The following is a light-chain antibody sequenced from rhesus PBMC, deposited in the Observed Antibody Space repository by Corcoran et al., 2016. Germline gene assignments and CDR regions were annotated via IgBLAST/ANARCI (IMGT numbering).Light chain of an antibody. CDR1: SSDIGGYNN. CDR2: EVS. CDR3: CSYAGSYAFV. V-gene: IGLV2-32*01. Sequence: QAALTQPRSVSGSPEQSVTISCTGTSSDIGGYNNVSWYQQHPGTAPKLMIYEVSKRPSGVSDRFSGSKSGNTASLTISGLQAEDEADYYCCSYAGSYAFVFGSGTKLTVL. J-gene: IGLJ6*01.